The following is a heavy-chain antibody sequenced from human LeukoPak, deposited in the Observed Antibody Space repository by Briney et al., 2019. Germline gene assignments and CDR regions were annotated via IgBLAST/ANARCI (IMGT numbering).Heavy chain of an antibody. CDR3: ARSPGSYYYMDV. Sequence: SETLSLTCTVSGGSISSYYWSWIRQPPGKGLEWIGYIYYSGSTNYNPSLKSRVTISVDTSKNQFSLKLSSVTAADTAVYYCARSPGSYYYMDVWGKGTTVTVSS. CDR1: GGSISSYY. V-gene: IGHV4-59*08. J-gene: IGHJ6*03. CDR2: IYYSGST.